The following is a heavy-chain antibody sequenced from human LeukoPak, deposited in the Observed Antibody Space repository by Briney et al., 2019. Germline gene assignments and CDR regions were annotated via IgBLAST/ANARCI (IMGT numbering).Heavy chain of an antibody. CDR2: IWCDGSNK. CDR3: AKYGSGSNFDY. CDR1: GFTFSSYG. Sequence: GGSLRLSCAASGFTFSSYGMHWVRQAPGKGLEWVAVIWCDGSNKYYADSVRGRFTISRDNSKNTLYLQMNSLRAEDTAVYYCAKYGSGSNFDYWGQGILVTVSS. D-gene: IGHD3-10*01. V-gene: IGHV3-33*06. J-gene: IGHJ4*02.